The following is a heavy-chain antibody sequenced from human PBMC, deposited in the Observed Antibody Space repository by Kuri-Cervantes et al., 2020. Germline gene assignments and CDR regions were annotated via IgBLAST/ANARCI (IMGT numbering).Heavy chain of an antibody. J-gene: IGHJ3*02. Sequence: ASVKVSCKASGYTFTSYGISWVRQAPGQGLEWMGWISAYNGNTNYAQKLQGRVTMTTDTSTSTAYMELSRLRSDDTAVYYCARDAVAGTGGPNAFDTWGQGTMVTVSS. CDR3: ARDAVAGTGGPNAFDT. CDR2: ISAYNGNT. D-gene: IGHD6-19*01. V-gene: IGHV1-18*01. CDR1: GYTFTSYG.